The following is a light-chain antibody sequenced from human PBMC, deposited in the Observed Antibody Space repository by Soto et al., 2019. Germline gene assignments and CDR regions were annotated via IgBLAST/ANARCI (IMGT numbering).Light chain of an antibody. J-gene: IGKJ4*01. CDR2: DAS. CDR1: QSVSSY. CDR3: QQRSNWLLP. V-gene: IGKV3-11*01. Sequence: EIGVTQSPAAVSLSPGERATLSCRASQSVSSYLAWYQQKPGQAPRLLIYDASNRATGIPARFSGSGSGTGFTLTISSLEPEDFAVYYCQQRSNWLLPFGGGTKVDI.